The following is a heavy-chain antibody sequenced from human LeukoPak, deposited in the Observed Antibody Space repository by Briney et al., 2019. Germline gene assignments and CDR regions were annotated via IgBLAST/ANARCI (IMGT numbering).Heavy chain of an antibody. CDR1: GGSISTYY. J-gene: IGHJ4*02. CDR2: INHSGST. V-gene: IGHV4-34*01. CDR3: ARGRQKYYYDSSGYYYFDY. D-gene: IGHD3-22*01. Sequence: SETLSLTCTVSGGSISTYYWSWIRQPPGKGLEWIGEINHSGSTNYNPSLKSRVTISVDTSKNQFSLKLSSVTAADTAVYYCARGRQKYYYDSSGYYYFDYWGQGTLVTVSS.